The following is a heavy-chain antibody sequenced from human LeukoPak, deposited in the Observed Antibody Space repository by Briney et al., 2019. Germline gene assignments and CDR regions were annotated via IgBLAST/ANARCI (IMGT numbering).Heavy chain of an antibody. CDR3: ARLLTGATPFDY. V-gene: IGHV1-2*06. D-gene: IGHD1-7*01. CDR2: INPNSGGT. J-gene: IGHJ4*02. Sequence: ASVKVSCKASGYTFTGYYMHWVRQDPGQGLEWMGRINPNSGGTNYAQKFQGRVTMTRDTSISTAYMELSRLRSDDTAVYYCARLLTGATPFDYWGQGTLVTVAS. CDR1: GYTFTGYY.